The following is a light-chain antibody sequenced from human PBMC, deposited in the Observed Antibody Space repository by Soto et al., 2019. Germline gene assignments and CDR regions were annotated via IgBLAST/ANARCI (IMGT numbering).Light chain of an antibody. CDR2: SNN. V-gene: IGLV1-44*01. CDR1: SSNIGSNT. Sequence: QLVLTQPPSASGTPGQRVTISCSGSSSNIGSNTVNWYQQLPGTAPKLLIYSNNQRPSGVPDRFSGSKSGTSASLAISGLQSEDEADYYCAAWYDSLNGVVFGGGTKLTVL. CDR3: AAWYDSLNGVV. J-gene: IGLJ2*01.